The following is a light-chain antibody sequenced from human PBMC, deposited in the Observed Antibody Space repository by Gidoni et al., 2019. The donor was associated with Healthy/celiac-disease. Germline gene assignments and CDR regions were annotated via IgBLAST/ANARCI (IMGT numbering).Light chain of an antibody. CDR1: SLRSYY. CDR2: GKN. Sequence: SSELTQDPAVSVALGQTVRITCQGDSLRSYYASWYQQKPGQAPVLVIYGKNNRPSGIPDRFSGSSSGNTASLTITGAQAEDEAVYYCNSRDSSGTHLVFGGGTKLTVL. J-gene: IGLJ2*01. V-gene: IGLV3-19*01. CDR3: NSRDSSGTHLV.